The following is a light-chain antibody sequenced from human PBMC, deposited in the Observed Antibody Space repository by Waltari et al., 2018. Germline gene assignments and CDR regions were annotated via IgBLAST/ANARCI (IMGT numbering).Light chain of an antibody. CDR3: ASYRDTTTLEL. J-gene: IGLJ2*01. Sequence: YQQHSGKAPKFIIFDVAIVPSGVSKRFSGSNSGNTASLSIAGLQAEDESDYFCASYRDTTTLELVGGGPSLTVL. CDR2: DVA. V-gene: IGLV2-14*03.